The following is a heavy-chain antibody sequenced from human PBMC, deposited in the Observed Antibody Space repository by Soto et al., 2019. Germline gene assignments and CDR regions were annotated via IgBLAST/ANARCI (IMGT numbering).Heavy chain of an antibody. CDR3: TIAGFTDYFYGLDV. V-gene: IGHV3-23*01. J-gene: IGHJ6*02. CDR1: GFTFSNYA. Sequence: GGSLRLSCVASGFTFSNYAMSWVRQAPGKGLEWVAAIRGSGTITYYADSVKGRFTISRDNFENTVYLQMTNLRAEDTAVYYCTIAGFTDYFYGLDVWGPGITVTVS. CDR2: IRGSGTIT. D-gene: IGHD3-16*01.